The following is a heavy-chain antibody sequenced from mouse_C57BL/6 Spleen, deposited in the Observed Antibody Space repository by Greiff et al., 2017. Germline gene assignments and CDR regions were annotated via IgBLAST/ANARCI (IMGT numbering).Heavy chain of an antibody. D-gene: IGHD1-1*01. CDR1: GYTFTSYW. CDR3: ARGPTVVATEAMDY. Sequence: QVQLQQSGAELVKPGASVKLSCKASGYTFTSYWMHWVKQRPGQGLEWIGMIHPNSGSTNYNEKFKSKATLTVDKSSSTAYMQLSSLTSEDSAVYYCARGPTVVATEAMDYWGQGTSVTVSS. V-gene: IGHV1-64*01. CDR2: IHPNSGST. J-gene: IGHJ4*01.